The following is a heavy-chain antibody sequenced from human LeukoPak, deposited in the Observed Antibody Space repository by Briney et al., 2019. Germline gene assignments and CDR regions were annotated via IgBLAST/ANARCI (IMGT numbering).Heavy chain of an antibody. CDR3: ARWLQSLAYFDH. CDR2: IYSGGST. J-gene: IGHJ4*02. V-gene: IGHV3-53*01. D-gene: IGHD5-24*01. CDR1: GFTVSSNY. Sequence: PGGSLRLSCAASGFTVSSNYMSCVRQAPGKGLEWVSVIYSGGSTNYADSVKGRFTISRDNSKNTLYLQMNSLRAEDTAVYYCARWLQSLAYFDHWGQGTLVTVSS.